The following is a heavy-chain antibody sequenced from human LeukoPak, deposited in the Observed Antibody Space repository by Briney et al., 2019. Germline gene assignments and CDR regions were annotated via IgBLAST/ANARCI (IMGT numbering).Heavy chain of an antibody. CDR3: ARAPRGYSYGTFDY. CDR2: INPNSGGT. V-gene: IGHV1-2*04. Sequence: ASVKVSCKASGYTFTGCYMHWVRQAPGQGLEWMGWINPNSGGTNYAQKFQGWVTMTRDTSISTAYMELSRLRSDDTAVYYCARAPRGYSYGTFDYWGQGTLVTVSS. J-gene: IGHJ4*02. CDR1: GYTFTGCY. D-gene: IGHD5-18*01.